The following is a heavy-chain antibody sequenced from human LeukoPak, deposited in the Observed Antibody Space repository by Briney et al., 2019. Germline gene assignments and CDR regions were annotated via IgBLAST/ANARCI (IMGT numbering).Heavy chain of an antibody. CDR3: AGDHCSSTSCYARWFDP. Sequence: SETLSVTCTASGCTISSYYLNWIRQPPGQGLEWIGNIYYSGSTNCNPPLNSRVTTTINKSKNRISLKLMSVTASDATAFSCAGDHCSSTSCYARWFDPWGRGTGVTVSS. D-gene: IGHD2-2*01. CDR2: IYYSGST. CDR1: GCTISSYY. V-gene: IGHV4-59*01. J-gene: IGHJ5*02.